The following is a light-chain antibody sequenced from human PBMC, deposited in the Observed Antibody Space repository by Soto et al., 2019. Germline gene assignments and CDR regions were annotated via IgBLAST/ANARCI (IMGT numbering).Light chain of an antibody. CDR1: SNNIGGYDY. V-gene: IGLV2-11*01. Sequence: QSVLTQPRSVSGSPGQSVTISCTGSSNNIGGYDYVSWYQQNPGTAPKLIIYDVTKRPSGVPGRFSGSKSGITASLTISGLQAEDEADYYCCSYAGSYTVVFGTGTKLTVL. J-gene: IGLJ1*01. CDR3: CSYAGSYTVV. CDR2: DVT.